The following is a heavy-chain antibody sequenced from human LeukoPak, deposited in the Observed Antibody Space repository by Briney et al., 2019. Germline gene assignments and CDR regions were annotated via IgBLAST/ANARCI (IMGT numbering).Heavy chain of an antibody. Sequence: PSKTLSLTCTVSGGSISTYSWNWIRQPAGKGLEWIGRIFASGTTKYNPSLKSRVTISVDTSKNQFSLKLSSVTAADTAVYYCARHPPIVGATRKNWFDPWGQGTLVTVSS. V-gene: IGHV4-4*07. D-gene: IGHD1-26*01. CDR2: IFASGTT. CDR3: ARHPPIVGATRKNWFDP. J-gene: IGHJ5*02. CDR1: GGSISTYS.